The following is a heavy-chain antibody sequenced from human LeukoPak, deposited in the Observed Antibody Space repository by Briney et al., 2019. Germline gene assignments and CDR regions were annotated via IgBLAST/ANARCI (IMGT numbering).Heavy chain of an antibody. CDR3: ARERAADRYYYGMDV. D-gene: IGHD6-13*01. Sequence: ASVKVSCKASGYTFTSYGISWVRQAPGQGLEWMGWISAYNGNTNYAQKLQGRVTMTTDTSTSTAYMELRSLRSDDTAVYYCARERAADRYYYGMDVWGQGTTVTVSS. CDR1: GYTFTSYG. V-gene: IGHV1-18*01. CDR2: ISAYNGNT. J-gene: IGHJ6*02.